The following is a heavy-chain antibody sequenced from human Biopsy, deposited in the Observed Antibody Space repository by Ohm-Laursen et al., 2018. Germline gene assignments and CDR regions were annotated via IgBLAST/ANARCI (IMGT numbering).Heavy chain of an antibody. V-gene: IGHV3-23*01. CDR1: GFTFSSYA. J-gene: IGHJ4*02. CDR2: INTSGGST. D-gene: IGHD4-17*01. CDR3: AKPADSYGSEFYFDY. Sequence: SLRLSCAASGFTFSSYAMTWVRQAPVKGLEWVSVINTSGGSTHYAVSVKGRFTISRDNSKNTLYLRMNSLRAEDTAVYYCAKPADSYGSEFYFDYWGQGTLVTVSS.